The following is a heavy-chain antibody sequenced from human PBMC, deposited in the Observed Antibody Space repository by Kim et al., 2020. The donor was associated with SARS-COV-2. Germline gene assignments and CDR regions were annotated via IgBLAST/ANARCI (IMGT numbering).Heavy chain of an antibody. Sequence: GGSLRLSCAASGFTFSDYYMSWIRQAPGKGLEWVSYISSSGSTIYYADSVKGRFTISRDNAKNSLYLQMNSLRAEDTAVYYCARVRGAAGPFYYYYYGMGVWGQGTTVTVPS. J-gene: IGHJ6*02. D-gene: IGHD6-13*01. CDR3: ARVRGAAGPFYYYYYGMGV. CDR1: GFTFSDYY. V-gene: IGHV3-11*01. CDR2: ISSSGSTI.